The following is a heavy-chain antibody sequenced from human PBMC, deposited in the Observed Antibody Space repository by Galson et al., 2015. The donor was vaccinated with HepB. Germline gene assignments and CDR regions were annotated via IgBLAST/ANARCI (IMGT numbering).Heavy chain of an antibody. CDR1: GFSFTRYA. D-gene: IGHD2-15*01. CDR3: AKDGIMVANNPYHFHY. Sequence: SLRLSCAASGFSFTRYAMPWVRQAPGKGLEWVSSITSSGGHSYYTESVKGRFTVSRDNSKHTLLLQLNSLRAEDTAMYFCAKDGIMVANNPYHFHYWGQGTLVTVSS. V-gene: IGHV3-23*01. J-gene: IGHJ4*02. CDR2: ITSSGGHS.